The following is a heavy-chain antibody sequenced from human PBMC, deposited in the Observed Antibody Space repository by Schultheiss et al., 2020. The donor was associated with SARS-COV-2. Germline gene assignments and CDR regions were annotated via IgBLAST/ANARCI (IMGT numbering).Heavy chain of an antibody. CDR2: IYYSGST. D-gene: IGHD5-24*01. J-gene: IGHJ5*02. CDR1: GGSFSGYY. Sequence: SETLSLTCAVYGGSFSGYYWSWIRQPPGKGLEWIGYIYYSGSTYYNPSLKSRVTISVDTSKNQFSLKLSSVTAADTAVYYCARVRLARMATRPSLLSGWFDPWGQGTLVTVSS. CDR3: ARVRLARMATRPSLLSGWFDP. V-gene: IGHV4-34*01.